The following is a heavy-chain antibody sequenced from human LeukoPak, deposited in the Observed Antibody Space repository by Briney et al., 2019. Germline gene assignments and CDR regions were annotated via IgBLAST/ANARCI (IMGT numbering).Heavy chain of an antibody. CDR3: ARDPYGDNHLDY. D-gene: IGHD4-17*01. Sequence: ASVKVSCKASGYTFTYYYIHWVRQAPGQGLEWMGWINPDSGDTKYVQKFQGRVTMNRDTSISTAYMDLSSPRSDDTGVYYCARDPYGDNHLDYWGQGTLVTVSS. CDR1: GYTFTYYY. J-gene: IGHJ4*02. CDR2: INPDSGDT. V-gene: IGHV1-2*02.